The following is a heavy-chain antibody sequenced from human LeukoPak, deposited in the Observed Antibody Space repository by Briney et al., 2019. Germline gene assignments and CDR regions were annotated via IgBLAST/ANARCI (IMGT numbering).Heavy chain of an antibody. Sequence: GGSLRLSCAASGFTFSSYWIHWVRQAPGKGLVWVSRINSDGSSTSYADSVKGRFTISRHNAKNTVYLQMNSLRAEDTAVYYCARAGGVVPAALDYWGQGTLVTVSS. CDR2: INSDGSST. D-gene: IGHD2-2*01. CDR1: GFTFSSYW. J-gene: IGHJ4*02. CDR3: ARAGGVVPAALDY. V-gene: IGHV3-74*01.